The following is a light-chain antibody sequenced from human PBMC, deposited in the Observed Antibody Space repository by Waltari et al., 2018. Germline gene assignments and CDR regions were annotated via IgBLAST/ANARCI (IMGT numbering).Light chain of an antibody. V-gene: IGLV1-40*01. CDR2: NNI. CDR1: SSNIGAGYD. J-gene: IGLJ3*02. CDR3: QSYDSSLSGSRV. Sequence: QSVLTQPPSVSGAPGQRVTISCTGSSSNIGAGYDAQWYQQLPGTAPKLLIYNNINRPSGVPDRFSGSKSGTSASLAITGLQAEDEAVYYCQSYDSSLSGSRVFGGGTKLTVL.